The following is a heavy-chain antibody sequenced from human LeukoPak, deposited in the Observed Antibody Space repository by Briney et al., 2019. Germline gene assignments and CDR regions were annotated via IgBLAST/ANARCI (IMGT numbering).Heavy chain of an antibody. V-gene: IGHV4-30-4*01. D-gene: IGHD3-22*01. Sequence: PSETLSLTCTVSGASISSGDHYWSWVRQPPGKGLEWIGHIYDSGSTYYNPSLRSRVAMSVDTSKNQFSLEMSSVTAADTAVYYVASKYYYDTRLYYWGQGTLVTVSS. CDR2: IYDSGST. CDR3: ASKYYYDTRLYY. J-gene: IGHJ4*02. CDR1: GASISSGDHY.